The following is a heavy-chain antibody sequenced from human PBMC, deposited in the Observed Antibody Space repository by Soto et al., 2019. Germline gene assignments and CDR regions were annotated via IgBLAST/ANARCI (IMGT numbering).Heavy chain of an antibody. CDR1: EFIFGDSW. CDR3: ATLSIGVINGDY. V-gene: IGHV3-7*03. Sequence: EVQLVESGGGLVQPGGSLRLSCAASEFIFGDSWMSWVRQAPGKGLEWVANIKQDGSEKYYVDSVKGRFTISRDNAKNSLYLQMDSLRTEDTAIYYCATLSIGVINGDYWGQGTLVTVSS. D-gene: IGHD3-10*01. J-gene: IGHJ4*02. CDR2: IKQDGSEK.